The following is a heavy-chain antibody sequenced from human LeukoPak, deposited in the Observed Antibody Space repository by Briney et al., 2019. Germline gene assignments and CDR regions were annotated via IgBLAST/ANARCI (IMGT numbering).Heavy chain of an antibody. CDR2: INPSGGST. CDR3: ERDLGYCSGGSCYRNYYMDV. CDR1: GYTFTSYY. V-gene: IGHV1-46*01. Sequence: ASVKVSCKASGYTFTSYYMHWVRQAPGQGLEWMGIINPSGGSTSYAQKFQGRVTMTRDTSTSTVYMELSSLRSEDTAVYYCERDLGYCSGGSCYRNYYMDVWGKRTTVTVSS. J-gene: IGHJ6*03. D-gene: IGHD2-15*01.